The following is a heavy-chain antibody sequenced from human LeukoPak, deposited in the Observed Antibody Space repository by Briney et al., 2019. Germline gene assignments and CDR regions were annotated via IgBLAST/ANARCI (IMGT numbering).Heavy chain of an antibody. CDR2: IYYSGST. Sequence: SETLSLTCTVSGGSINNYFWNWIRQPPGKGLEWIGYIYYSGSTNYNPSLKSRVTMSVDTSRNQFSLRLTSVTAADTAVYYCARGDYYDGGGRNWFDPWGQGTLVTVSS. J-gene: IGHJ5*02. CDR1: GGSINNYF. CDR3: ARGDYYDGGGRNWFDP. V-gene: IGHV4-59*12. D-gene: IGHD3-16*01.